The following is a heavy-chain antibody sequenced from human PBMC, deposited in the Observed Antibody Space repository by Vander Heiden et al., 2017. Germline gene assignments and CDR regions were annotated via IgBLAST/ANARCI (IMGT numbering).Heavy chain of an antibody. V-gene: IGHV3-48*01. CDR3: ARGGYGVASDNFYGMDL. CDR1: GFTISTFR. Sequence: EAQLVESGGGLVQPGGSLRLSCAASGFTISTFRLQWVRQAPGKGLQWLSGISRSGTTIDYADSVKGRFSVSRDIAKNSLYLQMNSLRADDTAVYYCARGGYGVASDNFYGMDLWGQGTTVTVSS. D-gene: IGHD4-17*01. CDR2: ISRSGTTI. J-gene: IGHJ6*02.